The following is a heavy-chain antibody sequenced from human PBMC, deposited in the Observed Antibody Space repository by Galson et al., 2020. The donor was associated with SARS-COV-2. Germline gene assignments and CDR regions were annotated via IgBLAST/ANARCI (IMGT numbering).Heavy chain of an antibody. CDR2: IYYSGST. CDR1: GGSISSSSYY. D-gene: IGHD3-22*01. Sequence: ETSETRSLTCTVSGGSISSSSYYWGWIRQPPGKGLEWIGSIYYSGSTYYNPSLKSRVTISVDTSKNQFSLKLSSVTAADTAVYYCARQEDYYDVVGGAAFDIWGQGTMVTVSS. J-gene: IGHJ3*02. CDR3: ARQEDYYDVVGGAAFDI. V-gene: IGHV4-39*01.